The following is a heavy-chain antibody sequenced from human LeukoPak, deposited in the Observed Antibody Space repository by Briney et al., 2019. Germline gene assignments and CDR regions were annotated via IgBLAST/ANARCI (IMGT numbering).Heavy chain of an antibody. CDR1: GFTCSTSA. Sequence: GGSLRLSCAASGFTCSTSAMIWVRQPPGKGLEWVSSIFPSGGEIHYADSVRGRFTISRDNSKSTLSLQMNSLRAEDRAIYYCATYRQVLLPFESWGQGTLVTVSS. D-gene: IGHD2-8*02. CDR2: IFPSGGEI. V-gene: IGHV3-23*01. J-gene: IGHJ4*02. CDR3: ATYRQVLLPFES.